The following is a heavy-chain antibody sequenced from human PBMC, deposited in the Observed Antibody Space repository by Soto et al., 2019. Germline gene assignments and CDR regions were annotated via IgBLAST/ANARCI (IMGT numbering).Heavy chain of an antibody. Sequence: SETLSLTCAVYGGSFSGYYWSWIRQPPGKGLEWIGEINHSGSTNYSPSLKSRVTISVDTSKNQFSLKLSSVTAADTAVYYCARGLPGIAVAGTGWFDPWGQGTLVTVSS. CDR3: ARGLPGIAVAGTGWFDP. J-gene: IGHJ5*02. CDR2: INHSGST. CDR1: GGSFSGYY. D-gene: IGHD6-19*01. V-gene: IGHV4-34*01.